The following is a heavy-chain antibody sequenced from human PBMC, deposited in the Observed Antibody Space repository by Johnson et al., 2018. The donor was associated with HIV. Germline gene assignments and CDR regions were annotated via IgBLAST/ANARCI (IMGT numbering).Heavy chain of an antibody. D-gene: IGHD3-10*01. CDR2: ISYEGRDA. CDR3: ATLWFGEVSVYDAFDV. Sequence: QVQLVESGGGVVQPGTSLRLSCTASGFAFSSYALHWVRQAQGKGLEWVAVISYEGRDAYYADSVKGRFTSSRDNSKNTLYLQMNSLRPEDSAVYYCATLWFGEVSVYDAFDVWGQGTMVTVSS. CDR1: GFAFSSYA. J-gene: IGHJ3*01. V-gene: IGHV3-30*04.